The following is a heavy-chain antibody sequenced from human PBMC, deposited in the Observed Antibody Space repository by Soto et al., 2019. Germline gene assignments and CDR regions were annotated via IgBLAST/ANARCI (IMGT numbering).Heavy chain of an antibody. Sequence: PGGSLRLSCAASGFNFNSYTINWVRQAPGRGLEWVSAISGSGGSTYYADSVKGRFTISRDNSKNTLYLQMNSLRAEDTAVYYCARSPYGSGSSLGTWGQGTLVTVSS. CDR1: GFNFNSYT. V-gene: IGHV3-23*01. J-gene: IGHJ5*02. D-gene: IGHD3-10*01. CDR3: ARSPYGSGSSLGT. CDR2: ISGSGGST.